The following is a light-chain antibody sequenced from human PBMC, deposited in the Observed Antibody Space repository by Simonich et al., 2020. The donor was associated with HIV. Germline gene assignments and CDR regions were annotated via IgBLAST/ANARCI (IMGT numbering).Light chain of an antibody. V-gene: IGKV1-13*02. CDR2: DAS. Sequence: AIQLTQSPSSLSASVGDRVTITCRASQGISSALTWYQQKPGKAPKLLIYDASSLESGVPSRFSGSGSGTDFTLTSSSLQPEDIVTYYCLQHNSYPPTFGGGTKVEIK. CDR1: QGISSA. J-gene: IGKJ4*01. CDR3: LQHNSYPPT.